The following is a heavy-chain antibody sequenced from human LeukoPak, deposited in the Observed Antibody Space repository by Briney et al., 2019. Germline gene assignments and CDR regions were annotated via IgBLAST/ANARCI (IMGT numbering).Heavy chain of an antibody. Sequence: ASVKVSCKASGYTFTSYDINWVRQATGQGLEWMGWMNPNSGNTGYAQKFQGRVTITRNTSISTAYMELSSPRSEDTAVYYCARGGISARYCSSTSCYQWFDPWGQGTLVTVSS. J-gene: IGHJ5*02. CDR1: GYTFTSYD. CDR3: ARGGISARYCSSTSCYQWFDP. CDR2: MNPNSGNT. V-gene: IGHV1-8*03. D-gene: IGHD2-2*01.